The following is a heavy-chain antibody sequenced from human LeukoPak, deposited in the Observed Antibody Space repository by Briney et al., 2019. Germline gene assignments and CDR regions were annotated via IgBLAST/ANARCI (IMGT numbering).Heavy chain of an antibody. CDR2: ISGSGGST. Sequence: GGSLRLSCAASGFTFSSYAMSWVRQAPGKGLEWVSAISGSGGSTYYADSVKGRFTISRDNSKNTLYLQMNSLRAEDTAVYYCAKDERKDYDYVWGSYRPTYSWFDPWGQGTLVTVSS. V-gene: IGHV3-23*01. D-gene: IGHD3-16*02. CDR3: AKDERKDYDYVWGSYRPTYSWFDP. CDR1: GFTFSSYA. J-gene: IGHJ5*02.